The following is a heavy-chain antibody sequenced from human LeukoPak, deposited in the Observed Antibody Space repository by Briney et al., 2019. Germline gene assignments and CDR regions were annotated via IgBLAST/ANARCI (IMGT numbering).Heavy chain of an antibody. CDR1: GYTFTGYY. CDR2: INPNSGGT. CDR3: AREPVASGYSYGYCDY. Sequence: ASVKVSCKASGYTFTGYYMHWVRQAPGQGLEWMGWINPNSGGTNYAQKFQGRVTMTRDTSISTAYMELSRLRSEDTAVYYCAREPVASGYSYGYCDYWGQGTLVTVSS. V-gene: IGHV1-2*02. D-gene: IGHD5-18*01. J-gene: IGHJ4*02.